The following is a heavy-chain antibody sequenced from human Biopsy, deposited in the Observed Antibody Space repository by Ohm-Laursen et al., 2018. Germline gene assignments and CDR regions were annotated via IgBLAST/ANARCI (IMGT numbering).Heavy chain of an antibody. CDR2: ICTRWST. CDR1: AASVSGGTFF. D-gene: IGHD2-15*01. CDR3: ARVEDCSGDNCPRLAFDL. V-gene: IGHV4-61*01. J-gene: IGHJ3*01. Sequence: SETLSLTCTVSAASVSGGTFFRNWLRQPPGKGLEWIGYICTRWSTNYSPALKSRVTILLETSKNQFSLKLSSVTVADTAVYYCARVEDCSGDNCPRLAFDLWGQGTTVIVSS.